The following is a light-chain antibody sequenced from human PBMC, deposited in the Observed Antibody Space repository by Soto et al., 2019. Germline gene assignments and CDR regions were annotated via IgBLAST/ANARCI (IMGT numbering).Light chain of an antibody. J-gene: IGKJ4*01. CDR1: QSCSSY. CDR3: QQYGSSPLT. Sequence: EIVLTQSPGTLSLSPGERATLSCRASQSCSSYLAWYQQKPGQAPRLLMYGASSRATGTPDRFSGSGSGTDFTLTISRLEPEDFAVYYCQQYGSSPLTLGGGTKVDIK. CDR2: GAS. V-gene: IGKV3-20*01.